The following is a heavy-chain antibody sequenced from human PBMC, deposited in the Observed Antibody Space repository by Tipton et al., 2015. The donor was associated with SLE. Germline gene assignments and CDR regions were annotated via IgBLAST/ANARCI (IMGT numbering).Heavy chain of an antibody. J-gene: IGHJ3*02. CDR3: ARGRGVYDSSGYYYGDAFDI. D-gene: IGHD3-22*01. CDR1: GGSISSYY. Sequence: TLSLTCTVSGGSISSYYWSWIRQPPGKGLEWIGYIYYSGSTNYNPSLKSRVTISVDTSKNQFSLKLSSVTAADTAVYYCARGRGVYDSSGYYYGDAFDIWGQGTMVTVSS. V-gene: IGHV4-59*01. CDR2: IYYSGST.